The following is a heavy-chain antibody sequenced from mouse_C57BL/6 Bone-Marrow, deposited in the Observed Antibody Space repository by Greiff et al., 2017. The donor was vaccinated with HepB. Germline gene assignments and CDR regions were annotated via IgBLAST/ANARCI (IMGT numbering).Heavy chain of an antibody. Sequence: EVKLVDSGAELVRPGASVKLSCTASGFNIKDDYMHWVKQRPEQGLEWIGWIDPENGDTEYASKFQGKATITADTSSNTAYLQLSSLTSEDTAVYYCTTGYGSSSYWYFDVWGTGTTVTVSS. J-gene: IGHJ1*03. V-gene: IGHV14-4*01. CDR2: IDPENGDT. CDR1: GFNIKDDY. CDR3: TTGYGSSSYWYFDV. D-gene: IGHD1-1*01.